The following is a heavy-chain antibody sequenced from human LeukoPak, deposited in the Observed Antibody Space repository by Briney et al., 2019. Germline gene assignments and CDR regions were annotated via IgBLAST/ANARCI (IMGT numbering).Heavy chain of an antibody. CDR2: ISGDGGST. D-gene: IGHD3-10*01. Sequence: GGSLRLSCAASGFTFDDYAMHWVRQAPGKGLEWVSLISGDGGSTYYADSVKVRFTISRDNSKNSLYLQMNSLRTEDTALYYCAKDRITMVRGVIIGADYWGQGTLVTVSS. J-gene: IGHJ4*02. V-gene: IGHV3-43*02. CDR3: AKDRITMVRGVIIGADY. CDR1: GFTFDDYA.